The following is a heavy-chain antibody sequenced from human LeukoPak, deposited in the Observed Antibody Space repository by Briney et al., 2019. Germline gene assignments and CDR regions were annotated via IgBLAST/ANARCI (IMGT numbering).Heavy chain of an antibody. D-gene: IGHD3-10*01. Sequence: TGGSLRLSCAASGFTFSDYYMSWIRQAPGKGLEWVSYIISSGSTIYYADSVKGRFTISRDNAKNTLYLQMNSLRAEDTALYHCARDMVRGKMGYYYYYMDVWGKGTTVTISS. CDR1: GFTFSDYY. J-gene: IGHJ6*03. CDR3: ARDMVRGKMGYYYYYMDV. CDR2: IISSGSTI. V-gene: IGHV3-11*01.